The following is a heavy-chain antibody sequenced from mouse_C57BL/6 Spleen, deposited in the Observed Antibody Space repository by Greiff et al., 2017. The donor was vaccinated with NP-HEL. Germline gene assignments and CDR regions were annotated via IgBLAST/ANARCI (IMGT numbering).Heavy chain of an antibody. CDR2: IYPGDGDT. D-gene: IGHD1-1*01. V-gene: IGHV1-82*01. J-gene: IGHJ2*01. CDR3: ANRDYYGNYFDY. Sequence: QVQLQQSGPELVKPGASVKISCKASGYAFSSSWMNWVKQRTGKGLEWIGRIYPGDGDTNYNGKFKGKATLTADQSSSTAYMQLSSLTSEDSAVYFCANRDYYGNYFDYWGQGTALTVSS. CDR1: GYAFSSSW.